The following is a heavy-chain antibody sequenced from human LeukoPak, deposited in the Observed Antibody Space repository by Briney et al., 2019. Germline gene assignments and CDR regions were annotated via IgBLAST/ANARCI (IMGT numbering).Heavy chain of an antibody. CDR1: GYSFTGNY. D-gene: IGHD5-12*01. CDR2: ISPNSGNT. J-gene: IGHJ4*02. Sequence: ASVKVSCKASGYSFTGNYMHWVRQAPGQGFEWMGWISPNSGNTGYAQKFQGRVTITTDESTSTAYMELSSLRSEDTAVYYCAREKGGSHFDYWGQGTLVTVSS. CDR3: AREKGGSHFDY. V-gene: IGHV1-8*03.